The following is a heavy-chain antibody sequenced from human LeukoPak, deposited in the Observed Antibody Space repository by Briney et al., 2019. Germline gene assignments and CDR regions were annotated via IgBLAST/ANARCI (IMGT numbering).Heavy chain of an antibody. Sequence: PSETLSLACTVSGGSISSGDYYWSWIRQPPGKGLEWIGYIYYSGSTYYNPSLKSRVTISVDTSKNQFSLKLSSVTAADTAVYYCARGYSGSYMGIWGQGTLVTVSS. CDR1: GGSISSGDYY. CDR3: ARGYSGSYMGI. CDR2: IYYSGST. J-gene: IGHJ4*02. D-gene: IGHD1-26*01. V-gene: IGHV4-30-4*01.